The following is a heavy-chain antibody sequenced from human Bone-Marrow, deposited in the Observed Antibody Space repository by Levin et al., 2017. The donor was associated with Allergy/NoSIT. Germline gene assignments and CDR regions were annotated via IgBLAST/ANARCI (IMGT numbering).Heavy chain of an antibody. V-gene: IGHV3-23*01. D-gene: IGHD3-3*01. Sequence: GESLKISCAASGFTFSSYAMSWVRQAPGKGLEWVSAISGSGGSTCYADSVKGRFTISRDNSKNTLYLQMNSLRAEDTAVYYCAKDDVFSPQNYDFWSGYLYYYYYYYMDVWGKGTTVTVSS. CDR3: AKDDVFSPQNYDFWSGYLYYYYYYYMDV. CDR2: ISGSGGST. J-gene: IGHJ6*03. CDR1: GFTFSSYA.